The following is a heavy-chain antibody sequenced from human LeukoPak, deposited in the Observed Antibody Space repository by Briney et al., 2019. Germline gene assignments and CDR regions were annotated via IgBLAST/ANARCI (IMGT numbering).Heavy chain of an antibody. CDR3: TTDGPRYSSSAAGGLVPDYYDSSGYPTVLFDY. D-gene: IGHD3-22*01. Sequence: KTGGSLRLSCAASGFTFSNAWMSWVRQAPGKGLEWVGRIKSKTDGGTTDYAAPVKGRFIISRDDSKNTLYLQMNSLKTEDTAVYYCTTDGPRYSSSAAGGLVPDYYDSSGYPTVLFDYWGQGTLVTVSS. CDR1: GFTFSNAW. J-gene: IGHJ4*02. V-gene: IGHV3-15*01. CDR2: IKSKTDGGTT.